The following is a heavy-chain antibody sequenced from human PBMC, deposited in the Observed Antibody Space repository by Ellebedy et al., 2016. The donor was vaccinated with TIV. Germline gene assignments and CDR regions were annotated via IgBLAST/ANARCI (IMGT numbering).Heavy chain of an antibody. CDR2: INHAGSET. CDR1: GFSLSSFW. J-gene: IGHJ4*02. CDR3: ARAPRGGTDY. D-gene: IGHD3-10*01. Sequence: GESLKISCAASGFSLSSFWMSWVRPAPGKGLESVANINHAGSETYYVDSVKGRFTISRDNAKNSLYLQMDSLRAEDTAVYFCARAPRGGTDYWGQGTLVTVSS. V-gene: IGHV3-7*03.